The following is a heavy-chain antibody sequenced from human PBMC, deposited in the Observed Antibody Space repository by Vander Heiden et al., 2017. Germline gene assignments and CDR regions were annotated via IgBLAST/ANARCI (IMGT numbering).Heavy chain of an antibody. CDR3: ATTMVRGVIKPYYYYGMDV. CDR1: GYTFTSYG. CDR2: ISAYNGNT. D-gene: IGHD3-10*01. J-gene: IGHJ6*02. Sequence: ASVKVSCKASGYTFTSYGISWVRQAPGQGLNWMEWISAYNGNTNYAQKLQGRVTMTTDTSTSTAYMELRSLRSDDTAVYYCATTMVRGVIKPYYYYGMDVWGQGTTVTVSS. V-gene: IGHV1-18*01.